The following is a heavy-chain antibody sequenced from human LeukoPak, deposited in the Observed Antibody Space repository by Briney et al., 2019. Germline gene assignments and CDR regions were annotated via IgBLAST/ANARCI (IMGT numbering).Heavy chain of an antibody. CDR3: ARVSINQLLYSPPVDY. V-gene: IGHV1-18*01. CDR2: ISAYNGNT. Sequence: GASVKVSCKASGYTFTSYGISWVRQAPGQGLEWMGWISAYNGNTNYAQKLQGRVTMTTDTSTSTAYMELRSLRSDDTAVYYCARVSINQLLYSPPVDYWGQGTLVTVSS. CDR1: GYTFTSYG. J-gene: IGHJ4*02. D-gene: IGHD2-2*02.